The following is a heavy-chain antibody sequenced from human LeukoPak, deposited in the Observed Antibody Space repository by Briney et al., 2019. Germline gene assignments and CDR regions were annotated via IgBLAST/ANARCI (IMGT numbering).Heavy chain of an antibody. CDR2: INPNSGGT. V-gene: IGHV1-2*02. CDR3: ARIARRGVIVGAWWYFDY. CDR1: GYTFTGYY. D-gene: IGHD1-26*01. J-gene: IGHJ4*02. Sequence: ASVKVSCKASGYTFTGYYMHWVRQAPGQGLEWMGWINPNSGGTNYAQKFQGRVTMTRDTSISTAYMELSRLRSDDTAVYYCARIARRGVIVGAWWYFDYWGQGTLVTVSS.